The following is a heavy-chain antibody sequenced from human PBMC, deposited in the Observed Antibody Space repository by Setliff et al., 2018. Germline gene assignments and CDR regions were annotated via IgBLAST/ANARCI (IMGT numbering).Heavy chain of an antibody. CDR1: GGSVSSGDYW. V-gene: IGHV4-39*01. CDR3: ARQLGRGFWTFDV. J-gene: IGHJ3*01. CDR2: INAGGTT. D-gene: IGHD3-3*01. Sequence: NPSETLSLTCTVSGGSVSSGDYWWAWIRQPPGKGPEWIGSINAGGTTYSSPSLKSRIALSVDTSKNQFSLKMKSATAADAALYSCARQLGRGFWTFDVWGQGTMVTVSS.